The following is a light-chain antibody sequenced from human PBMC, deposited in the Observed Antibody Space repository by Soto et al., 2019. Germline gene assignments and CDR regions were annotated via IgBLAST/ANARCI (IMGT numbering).Light chain of an antibody. CDR1: QGISSY. Sequence: IRLTKSASSLTASVSVRVTITCQASQGISSYLAWYQQKPGKAPKLLIYAASTLQSGVPSRFSGSGSGTDFTLTISSLQPEDFATYYCQQLNSYPSTFGQGTRLEIK. J-gene: IGKJ5*01. V-gene: IGKV1-9*01. CDR3: QQLNSYPST. CDR2: AAS.